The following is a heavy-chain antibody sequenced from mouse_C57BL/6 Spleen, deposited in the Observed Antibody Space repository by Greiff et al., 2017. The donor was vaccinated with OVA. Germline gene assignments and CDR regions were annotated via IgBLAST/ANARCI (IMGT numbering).Heavy chain of an antibody. D-gene: IGHD2-4*01. CDR2: ISSGSSTI. CDR3: GRIYYDYGGFAY. J-gene: IGHJ3*01. CDR1: GFTFSDYG. V-gene: IGHV5-17*01. Sequence: VHLVESVGGFVKPGGSLKLSCAASGFTFSDYGMHWVRQAPEKGLEWVAYISSGSSTIYYADTVKGRFTISRDNAKNTLFLQMTSLRSEDTAMYYCGRIYYDYGGFAYWGQGTLVTVSA.